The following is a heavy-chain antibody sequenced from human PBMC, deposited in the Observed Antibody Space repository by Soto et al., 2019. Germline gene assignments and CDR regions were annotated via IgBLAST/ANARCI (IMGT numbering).Heavy chain of an antibody. CDR3: ARDQDTAMVIFGY. V-gene: IGHV3-48*04. CDR1: GFTFSSYS. J-gene: IGHJ4*02. D-gene: IGHD5-18*01. Sequence: GGSLRLSCAASGFTFSSYSMNWVRQAPGKGLEWVSYISSSSSTIYYADSVKGRFTISRDNAKNSLYLQMNSLRAEDTAVYYCARDQDTAMVIFGYWGQGTLVTVSS. CDR2: ISSSSSTI.